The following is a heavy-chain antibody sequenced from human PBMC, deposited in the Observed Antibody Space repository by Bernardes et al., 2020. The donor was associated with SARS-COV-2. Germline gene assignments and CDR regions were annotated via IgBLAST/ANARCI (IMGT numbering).Heavy chain of an antibody. Sequence: GGSLRLSCAASGFTVSSNYMSWVRQAPGKGLEWVSVIYSGRSTYYADSVKGRFTISRDNSKNTLYLQMNSLRAEDTAVYYCARDQEYSSGVLYYGMDVWGQGTTVTVSS. CDR2: IYSGRST. D-gene: IGHD6-19*01. CDR3: ARDQEYSSGVLYYGMDV. CDR1: GFTVSSNY. V-gene: IGHV3-53*01. J-gene: IGHJ6*02.